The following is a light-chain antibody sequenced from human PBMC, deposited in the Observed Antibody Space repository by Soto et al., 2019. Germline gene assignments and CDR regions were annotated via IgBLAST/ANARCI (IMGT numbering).Light chain of an antibody. CDR3: AAWDDSLNGPV. V-gene: IGLV1-44*01. Sequence: QPVLTQPPSASGTPGQRVTISCSGSSSNIGSNTVNWYQQLPGTAPKLLIYSSNQRPSGVPDRFSGSKSGTSASLAISGLQSEDEADYYCAAWDDSLNGPVFGTGTKVTV. CDR2: SSN. J-gene: IGLJ1*01. CDR1: SSNIGSNT.